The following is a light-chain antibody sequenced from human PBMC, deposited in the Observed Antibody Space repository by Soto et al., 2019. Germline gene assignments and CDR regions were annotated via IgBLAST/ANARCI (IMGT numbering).Light chain of an antibody. Sequence: QSALTQPASVSGSPGQSITISCTGTSSDVATYNLVSWYQHHPGKAPKLIIYECIKRPSGVSNRFSGSRSGNTDSLTISGLQAEDEADYFCSSYAGGIICVFGGGTTLTVL. CDR3: SSYAGGIICV. CDR1: SSDVATYNL. CDR2: ECI. V-gene: IGLV2-23*01. J-gene: IGLJ3*02.